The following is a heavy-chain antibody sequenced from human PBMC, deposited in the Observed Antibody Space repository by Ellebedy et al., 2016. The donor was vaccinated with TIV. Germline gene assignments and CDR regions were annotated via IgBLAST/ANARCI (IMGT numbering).Heavy chain of an antibody. CDR1: GFTFSSYG. CDR2: IWYDGSNK. J-gene: IGHJ6*02. CDR3: AREPMVRGVIRRGYAMDV. Sequence: GGSLRLXXAASGFTFSSYGMHWVRQAPGKGLEWVAVIWYDGSNKYYADSVKGRFTISGDNSKNTLYLQMNSLRAEDTAVYYCAREPMVRGVIRRGYAMDVWGQGTTVTVSS. V-gene: IGHV3-33*01. D-gene: IGHD3-10*01.